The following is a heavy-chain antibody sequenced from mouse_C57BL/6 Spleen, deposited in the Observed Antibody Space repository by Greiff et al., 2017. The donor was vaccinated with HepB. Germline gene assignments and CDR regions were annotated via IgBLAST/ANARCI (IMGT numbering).Heavy chain of an antibody. D-gene: IGHD1-1*02. CDR2: INPNNGGT. CDR3: ARGGSPDWFAY. V-gene: IGHV1-26*01. CDR1: GYTFTDYY. J-gene: IGHJ3*01. Sequence: VQLQQSGPELVKPGASVKISCKASGYTFTDYYMNWVKQSHGKSLEWIGDINPNNGGTSYNQKFKGKATLTADKSSSTAYMQLSSLTSEDSAVYFCARGGSPDWFAYWGQGTLVTVSA.